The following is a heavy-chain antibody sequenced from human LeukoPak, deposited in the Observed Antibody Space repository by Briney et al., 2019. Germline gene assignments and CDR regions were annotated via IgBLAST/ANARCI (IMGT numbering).Heavy chain of an antibody. J-gene: IGHJ4*02. CDR1: GGSVSSGSYY. D-gene: IGHD3-10*01. V-gene: IGHV4-61*01. CDR2: IYYSGST. CDR3: ARDSARYYYGSGSYYI. Sequence: SETLSLTCTVSGGSVSSGSYYWSWIRQPPGKGLEWIGYIYYSGSTNYNPSLKSRVTISADTSKNQFSLKLSSVTAADTAVYYCARDSARYYYGSGSYYIWGQGTLVTVSS.